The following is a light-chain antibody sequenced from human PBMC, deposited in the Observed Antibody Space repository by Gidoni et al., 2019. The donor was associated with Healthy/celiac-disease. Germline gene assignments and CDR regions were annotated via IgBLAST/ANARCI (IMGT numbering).Light chain of an antibody. V-gene: IGKV1-39*01. CDR3: QQSYSTPMYT. J-gene: IGKJ2*01. CDR2: AAS. CDR1: QGISSY. Sequence: DIQMTQSPSSLSASVGDRVTITCRASQGISSYLNWYQQKPGKAPKLLIYAASSLQSGVPSRFSGSGSGTDFTLTISRLQPEDFATYYCQQSYSTPMYTFGQGTKLEIK.